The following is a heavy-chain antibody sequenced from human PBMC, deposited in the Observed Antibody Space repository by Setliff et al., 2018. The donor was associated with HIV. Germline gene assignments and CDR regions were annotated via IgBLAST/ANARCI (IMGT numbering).Heavy chain of an antibody. CDR3: ARVSQDLLGAFDT. Sequence: SETLSLTCTVSGGSISSYYWSWIRQPADKGLEWIGRIYISGSTNYNPSLESRVTLSLDTSKSQFSLNLTSVTAADTAMYYCARVSQDLLGAFDTWGQGTMVTVSS. V-gene: IGHV4-4*07. D-gene: IGHD7-27*01. CDR2: IYISGST. J-gene: IGHJ3*02. CDR1: GGSISSYY.